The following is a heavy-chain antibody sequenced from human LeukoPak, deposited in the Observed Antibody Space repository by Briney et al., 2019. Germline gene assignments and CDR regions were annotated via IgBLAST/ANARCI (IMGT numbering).Heavy chain of an antibody. CDR3: AKWGDYDVLTGYYVSDY. CDR2: ITGSGGNT. V-gene: IGHV3-23*01. D-gene: IGHD3-9*01. Sequence: RGGSLRLSCAASGFTFSNYAMSWVRQAPGKGLEWVSAITGSGGNTYYADSVKGRFTISRDNSKNTVFLQMNSLRAEDTAVYYCAKWGDYDVLTGYYVSDYWGQGTLVTVSS. CDR1: GFTFSNYA. J-gene: IGHJ4*02.